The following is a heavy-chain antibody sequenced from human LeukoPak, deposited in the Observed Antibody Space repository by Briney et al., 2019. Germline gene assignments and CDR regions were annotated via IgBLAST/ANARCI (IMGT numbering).Heavy chain of an antibody. CDR2: IRCDGSNK. CDR3: AKVALPGIAVAGQFDY. J-gene: IGHJ4*02. V-gene: IGHV3-30*02. D-gene: IGHD6-19*01. CDR1: GFTFSSYG. Sequence: GGSLRLSCAASGFTFSSYGMHWVRQAPGKGLEWVAFIRCDGSNKYYADSVKGRFTISRDNSRNTLYLQMNSLRAEDTAVYYCAKVALPGIAVAGQFDYWGQGTLVTVSS.